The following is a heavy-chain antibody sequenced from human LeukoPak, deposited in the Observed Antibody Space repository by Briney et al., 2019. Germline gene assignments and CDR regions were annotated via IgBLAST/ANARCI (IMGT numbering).Heavy chain of an antibody. CDR1: GFTFSDYY. V-gene: IGHV3-11*01. J-gene: IGHJ4*02. CDR2: ISSSGSTI. Sequence: GGSLRLSCAASGFTFSDYYMSWIRQAPGKGLEWVSYISSSGSTIYYADSVKGRFTISRDNAKNSLYLQMNSLRAEDTAVYYCARESIRLAVAGTPFFDYWGQGTLVTVSS. D-gene: IGHD6-19*01. CDR3: ARESIRLAVAGTPFFDY.